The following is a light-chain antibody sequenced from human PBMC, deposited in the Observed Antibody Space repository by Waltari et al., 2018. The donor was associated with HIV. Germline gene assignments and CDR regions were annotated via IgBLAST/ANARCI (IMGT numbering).Light chain of an antibody. CDR1: SSDIGAYNY. CDR2: EVT. Sequence: QSALTQPASVSGSPGQSITISCTGTSSDIGAYNYVSWYQPHPGKVPNLLIYEVTNRPAGVSHRFAGSKSGNTASLTISGLQAEDEADFYCTSYTSISTLVFGTGTKVTVL. V-gene: IGLV2-14*01. CDR3: TSYTSISTLV. J-gene: IGLJ1*01.